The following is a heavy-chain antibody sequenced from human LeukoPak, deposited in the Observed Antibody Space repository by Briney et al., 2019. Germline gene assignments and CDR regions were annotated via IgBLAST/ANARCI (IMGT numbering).Heavy chain of an antibody. V-gene: IGHV4-38-2*01. CDR1: GPSSTSVYY. CDR3: ASGNYDDYFDY. Sequence: PSETLSLTCAVSGPSSTSVYYWAWIRQPPGKGLEWVSSIFQSGNTYYTPSLKTRVSISMDKSENHFSLRLTSVTAADTATYYCASGNYDDYFDYWGQGAPVIVSS. D-gene: IGHD3-3*01. J-gene: IGHJ4*02. CDR2: IFQSGNT.